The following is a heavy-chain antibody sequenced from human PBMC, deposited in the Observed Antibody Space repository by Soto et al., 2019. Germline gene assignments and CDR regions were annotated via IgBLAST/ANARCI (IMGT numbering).Heavy chain of an antibody. V-gene: IGHV2-5*02. J-gene: IGHJ4*02. CDR3: AHRPRGYAYYFDY. Sequence: QITLKESGPTLVKPTQTLTLTCTFSGFSLRTRGVAVGWFRQPPGKALEWLALIYWDEDKWYSPSLKSRLTIADDTSKTQVVLTMTNVDPVDTATYYCAHRPRGYAYYFDYWGQGILVPVSS. D-gene: IGHD5-12*01. CDR2: IYWDEDK. CDR1: GFSLRTRGVA.